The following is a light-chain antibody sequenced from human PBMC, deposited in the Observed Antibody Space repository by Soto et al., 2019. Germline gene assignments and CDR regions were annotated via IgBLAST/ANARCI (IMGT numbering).Light chain of an antibody. CDR3: SSYAGSNANVV. Sequence: QSAPTQPPSASGSPGQSVTISCTGTSSDVGGYNYVSWYQQHPGKAPKLMIYEVSKRPSGVPDRFSGSKSGNTASLTVSGLQAEDEADYYCSSYAGSNANVVFGGGTKLTVL. CDR2: EVS. V-gene: IGLV2-8*01. CDR1: SSDVGGYNY. J-gene: IGLJ2*01.